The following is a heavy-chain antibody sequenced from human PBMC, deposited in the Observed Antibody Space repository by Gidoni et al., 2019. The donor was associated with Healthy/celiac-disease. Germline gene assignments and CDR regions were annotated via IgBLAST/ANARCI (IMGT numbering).Heavy chain of an antibody. J-gene: IGHJ5*02. CDR3: ARADWNAAGVKCCDP. Sequence: EGIGYIYYSGSAYYNPSLKSRVNISLDTSKKQFSLRLSSVTAADTAVDYCARADWNAAGVKCCDPWGQGTLVTVSS. D-gene: IGHD1-1*01. V-gene: IGHV4-30-4*01. CDR2: IYYSGSA.